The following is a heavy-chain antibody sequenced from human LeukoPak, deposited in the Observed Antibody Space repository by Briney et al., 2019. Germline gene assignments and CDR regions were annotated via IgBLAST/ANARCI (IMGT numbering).Heavy chain of an antibody. CDR1: GFTFDDYA. CDR2: ISWNSGSI. J-gene: IGHJ2*01. CDR3: AKGVGGAVAVLYWYFDL. Sequence: GRSLRLSCAAAGFTFDDYAMHWVRQAPGKGLEWVSGISWNSGSIGYADSVKGRFTISRDNAKNSLYLQMNSLRAEDTALYYCAKGVGGAVAVLYWYFDLWGRGTLVTVSS. D-gene: IGHD6-19*01. V-gene: IGHV3-9*01.